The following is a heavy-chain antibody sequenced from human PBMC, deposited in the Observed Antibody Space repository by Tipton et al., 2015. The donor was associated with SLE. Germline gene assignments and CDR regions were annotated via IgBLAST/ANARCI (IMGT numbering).Heavy chain of an antibody. V-gene: IGHV4-4*07. D-gene: IGHD1-14*01. CDR1: GGSISSYY. Sequence: LSCTVSGGSISSYYWSWIRQPAGKGLEWIGRIYTSGSTNYNPSLKSRVTMSVDTSKNQFSLKLSSVTAADTAVYYCARGGIERSFDYWGQGTLVTVSS. J-gene: IGHJ4*02. CDR3: ARGGIERSFDY. CDR2: IYTSGST.